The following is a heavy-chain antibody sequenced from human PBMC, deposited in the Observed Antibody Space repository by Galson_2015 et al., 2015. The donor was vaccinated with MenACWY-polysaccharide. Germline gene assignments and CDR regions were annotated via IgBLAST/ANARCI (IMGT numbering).Heavy chain of an antibody. CDR3: ARDDRRVRGVFNWFDP. CDR1: EFTFRNYW. D-gene: IGHD3-10*01. CDR2: IKEDGSEK. V-gene: IGHV3-7*01. Sequence: SLRLSCAASEFTFRNYWMSWVRQAPGKGLEWVANIKEDGSEKYYVDSVRGRFTISRDNAKNSLYLQMNSLRAEDTAVYYCARDDRRVRGVFNWFDPWGQGTLVTVSS. J-gene: IGHJ5*02.